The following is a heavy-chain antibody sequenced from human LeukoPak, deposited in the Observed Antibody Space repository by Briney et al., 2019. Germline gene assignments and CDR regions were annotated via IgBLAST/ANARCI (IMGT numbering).Heavy chain of an antibody. CDR2: IYRSGST. D-gene: IGHD4-17*01. CDR1: GYSIRGDDY. CDR3: ARNRSVTTTPGFDH. J-gene: IGHJ4*02. V-gene: IGHV4-38-2*01. Sequence: PSETLSLTCAVSGYSIRGDDYWGWIRQSPGKGLEWIGSIYRSGSTHYNPSLKSRVTISVDTSKNQFSLMLNSVTAADTAVYYCARNRSVTTTPGFDHWGQGTLVTVSS.